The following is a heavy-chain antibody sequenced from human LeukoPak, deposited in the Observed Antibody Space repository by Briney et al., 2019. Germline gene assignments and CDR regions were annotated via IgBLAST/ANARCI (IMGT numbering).Heavy chain of an antibody. V-gene: IGHV3-23*01. Sequence: GGSLRLSCEASGFTFSSYAMTWVRQAPGKGLEWVSAITNSGGSTDYADSVKGRFTISRDNSKNTLYLQMNSLRAEDTAVYYCARDGYSFGHDFDYWGQGTLVTVSS. CDR2: ITNSGGST. CDR3: ARDGYSFGHDFDY. D-gene: IGHD5-18*01. CDR1: GFTFSSYA. J-gene: IGHJ4*02.